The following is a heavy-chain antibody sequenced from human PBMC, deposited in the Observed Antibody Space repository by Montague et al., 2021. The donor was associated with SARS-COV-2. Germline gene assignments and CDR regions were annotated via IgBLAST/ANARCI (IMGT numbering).Heavy chain of an antibody. CDR3: ARDWGSGDVLRYFDWFTLKARDY. CDR1: GFTFSSYC. CDR2: IKQDGSEK. Sequence: SLRLSCAASGFTFSSYCMSWVRQAPGKGLEWVANIKQDGSEKYYVDSVKGRFTISRDNAKNSLYLQMNSLRAEDTAVYYCARDWGSGDVLRYFDWFTLKARDYWGQGTLVTVSS. V-gene: IGHV3-7*01. D-gene: IGHD3-9*01. J-gene: IGHJ4*02.